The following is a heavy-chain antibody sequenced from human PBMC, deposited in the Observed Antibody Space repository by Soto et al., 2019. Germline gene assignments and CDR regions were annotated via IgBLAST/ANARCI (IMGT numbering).Heavy chain of an antibody. V-gene: IGHV4-31*02. Sequence: SETLSLTCSVSGAALNSGNYYWSWIRQVPGKGLEWIGHIYVTGAVDYNPSLRDRITISQDTSERQFSLNLRLVTAAYTAVYYCARLRIATNNYKWFDPWGQGTLVTVS. CDR1: GAALNSGNYY. CDR2: IYVTGAV. D-gene: IGHD2-21*01. J-gene: IGHJ5*02. CDR3: ARLRIATNNYKWFDP.